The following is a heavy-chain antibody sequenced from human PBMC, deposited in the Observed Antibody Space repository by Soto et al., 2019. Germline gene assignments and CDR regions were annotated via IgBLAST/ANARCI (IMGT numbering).Heavy chain of an antibody. Sequence: QVQLVQSGAEVKKPGASVKVSCKASGYTFTSYGISWVRQAPGQGLEWMGWNSAYNGNTNYAQKLQGRVTMTTDTSTSTAYMELRSLRSDATTVYYCARDGRLVPAAMEVYFDYWGQGTLVTVSS. J-gene: IGHJ4*02. V-gene: IGHV1-18*01. CDR3: ARDGRLVPAAMEVYFDY. CDR1: GYTFTSYG. CDR2: NSAYNGNT. D-gene: IGHD2-2*01.